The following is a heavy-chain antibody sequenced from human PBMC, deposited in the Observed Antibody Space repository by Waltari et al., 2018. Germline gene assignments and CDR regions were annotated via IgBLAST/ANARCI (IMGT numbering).Heavy chain of an antibody. D-gene: IGHD5-18*01. Sequence: QVQLVESGGGVVQPGRSLRLSCAASGFTFSSYGMHWVRQAPGKGLEWVAVISYDGSNKYYGDALKGRFTISRDKSKNTLYLQMNSLRAEDTAVYYCAKDRGDTAMVRAFGYWGQGTLVTVSS. CDR3: AKDRGDTAMVRAFGY. CDR1: GFTFSSYG. V-gene: IGHV3-30*18. CDR2: ISYDGSNK. J-gene: IGHJ4*02.